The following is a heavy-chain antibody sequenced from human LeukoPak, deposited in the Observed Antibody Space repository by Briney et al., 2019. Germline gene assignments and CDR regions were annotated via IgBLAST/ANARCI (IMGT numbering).Heavy chain of an antibody. D-gene: IGHD3-16*02. CDR3: ARGGVWGSYLPLDY. CDR1: GFTFSSYS. V-gene: IGHV3-13*01. J-gene: IGHJ4*02. CDR2: IGTAGDT. Sequence: GSLRLSCAASGFTFSSYSMNWVRQAPGKGLEWVSAIGTAGDTYYPGSVKGRFTISRENAKNSLYLQMNSLRAGDTAVYYCARGGVWGSYLPLDYWGQGTLVTVSS.